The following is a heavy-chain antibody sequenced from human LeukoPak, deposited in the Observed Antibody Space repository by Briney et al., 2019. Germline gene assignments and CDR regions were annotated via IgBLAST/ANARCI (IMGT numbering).Heavy chain of an antibody. J-gene: IGHJ2*01. CDR2: IYYSGST. V-gene: IGHV4-59*01. CDR1: GGSISSYY. CDR3: ARDRREDYGDYGFTPKDPYWYFDL. D-gene: IGHD4-17*01. Sequence: SETLSLTCTVSGGSISSYYWSWIRQPPGKGLEWIGYIYYSGSTNYNPSLKSRVTISVDTSKNQFSLKLSSVTAADTAVYYCARDRREDYGDYGFTPKDPYWYFDLWGRGTLVTVSS.